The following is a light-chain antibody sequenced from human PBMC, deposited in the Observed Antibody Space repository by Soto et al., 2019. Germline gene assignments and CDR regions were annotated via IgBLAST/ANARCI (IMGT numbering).Light chain of an antibody. J-gene: IGLJ1*01. Sequence: QSVLTQPPSASGSPGHSVTLSCTGTSSDVGGYNCVSWYQQHPGKAPQLIIYDVTQRPSGVPDRFSGSKSGNTASLSISGLQAEDEADYYCCSHSASYTFVFGTGTKVTVL. CDR2: DVT. V-gene: IGLV2-11*01. CDR3: CSHSASYTFV. CDR1: SSDVGGYNC.